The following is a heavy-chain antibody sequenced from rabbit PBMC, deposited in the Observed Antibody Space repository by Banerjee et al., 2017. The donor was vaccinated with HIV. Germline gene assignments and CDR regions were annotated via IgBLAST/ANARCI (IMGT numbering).Heavy chain of an antibody. V-gene: IGHV1S45*01. D-gene: IGHD7-1*01. CDR2: IDPVFGTT. Sequence: QEQLEESGGDLVKPEGSLTLTCTASGFSFNNKYVMCWVRQAPGKGLEWIGYIDPVFGTTYYASWAKGRFTISKTSSTTVTLQMTSLTAADTATYFCARDLTGVTGWNVNLWGPGT. CDR3: ARDLTGVTGWNVNL. J-gene: IGHJ4*01. CDR1: GFSFNNKYV.